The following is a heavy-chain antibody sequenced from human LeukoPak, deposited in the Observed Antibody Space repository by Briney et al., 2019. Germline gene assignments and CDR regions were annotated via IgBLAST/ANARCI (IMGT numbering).Heavy chain of an antibody. V-gene: IGHV3-30*18. D-gene: IGHD6-19*01. Sequence: LSLTCTVSGGSISSSSYYWDWVRQAPGKGLEWVAGISYDGSNNYYADSVKGRLTISRDNSKNTLYLQMHSLRAEDTAVYYCAKAPSSGWFLFHSGGQGTLVTVSS. CDR3: AKAPSSGWFLFHS. CDR1: GGSISSSSYY. J-gene: IGHJ4*02. CDR2: ISYDGSNN.